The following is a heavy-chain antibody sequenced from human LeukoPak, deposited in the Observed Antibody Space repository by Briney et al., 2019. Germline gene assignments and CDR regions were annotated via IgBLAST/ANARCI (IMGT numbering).Heavy chain of an antibody. J-gene: IGHJ4*02. CDR1: GYTFTGYY. CDR2: INPNSGGT. V-gene: IGHV1-2*02. Sequence: ALVKVSCKASGYTFTGYYMHWVRQAPGQGLELMGWINPNSGGTNYAQKFQDRVTMTRDTSISTAYMELSGLRSDDTAVYYCARERRYSSSASYFDYWGQGTLGTVSS. D-gene: IGHD6-6*01. CDR3: ARERRYSSSASYFDY.